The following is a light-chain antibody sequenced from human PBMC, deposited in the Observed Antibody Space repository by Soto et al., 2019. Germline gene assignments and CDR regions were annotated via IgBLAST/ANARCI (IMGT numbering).Light chain of an antibody. CDR3: SSYAGSSIPVA. CDR2: DVT. Sequence: QSALTQPPSASGSPGQSVTISCTGASSDLGGYNFVSWYQHHPGKAPRLMIYDVTQRPSGVPDRFSGSKSGNTASLTVSGLQVDDEAYYYCSSYAGSSIPVAFGGGTKLTVL. J-gene: IGLJ2*01. V-gene: IGLV2-8*01. CDR1: SSDLGGYNF.